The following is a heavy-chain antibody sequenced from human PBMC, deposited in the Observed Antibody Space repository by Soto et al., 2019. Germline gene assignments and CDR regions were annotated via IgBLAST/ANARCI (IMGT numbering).Heavy chain of an antibody. D-gene: IGHD2-15*01. Sequence: EVQLLESGGGLVEPGGSLSLSCAASGFSFSSYAMSWVRQAPGKGLEWVSIISESGTSTYYADSVKGRFTISRDNSQNRLYLQINSPRGEDTALYYCAKGGIYCGGGGCYFNWFDPWGQGTLVTVSS. CDR1: GFSFSSYA. V-gene: IGHV3-23*01. CDR3: AKGGIYCGGGGCYFNWFDP. CDR2: ISESGTST. J-gene: IGHJ5*02.